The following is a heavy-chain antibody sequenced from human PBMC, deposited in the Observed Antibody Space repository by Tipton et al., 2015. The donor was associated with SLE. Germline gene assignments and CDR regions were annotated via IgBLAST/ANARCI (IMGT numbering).Heavy chain of an antibody. V-gene: IGHV1-18*01. J-gene: IGHJ4*02. Sequence: QLVQSGAEVKKPGASVKVSCKASGFTFTSYGISWVRQAPGQGLEWMGWISAYNGNTDYAQKLQGRVTMTTDTSTSTAYMELRSLRSEDTAVYHCAIAVAGTLFFDYWGQGALVTVSS. CDR3: AIAVAGTLFFDY. D-gene: IGHD6-19*01. CDR2: ISAYNGNT. CDR1: GFTFTSYG.